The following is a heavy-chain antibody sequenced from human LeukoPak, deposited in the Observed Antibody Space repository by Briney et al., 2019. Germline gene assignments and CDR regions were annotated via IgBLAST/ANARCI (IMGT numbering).Heavy chain of an antibody. V-gene: IGHV1-69*05. J-gene: IGHJ4*02. CDR3: ARRNWKANSHFDY. Sequence: SVKVSCKASGYTFTSYDINWVRQAPGQGLEWMGGIIPIFGTANYAQKFQGRVTITTDESTSTAYMELSSLRSEDTAVYYCARRNWKANSHFDYWGQGTLVTVSS. D-gene: IGHD4/OR15-4a*01. CDR1: GYTFTSYD. CDR2: IIPIFGTA.